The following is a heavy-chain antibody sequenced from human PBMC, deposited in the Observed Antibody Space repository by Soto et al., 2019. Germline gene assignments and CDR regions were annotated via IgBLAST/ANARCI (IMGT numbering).Heavy chain of an antibody. Sequence: PEETLSLTCTVSGGSISSNSHYWGWIRQPPGKGLEWIGSMFYSGSSYYNPSLKSRVTISVDTSKNQFSLKLNSVTAADTAVYYCARASNKRGYSYGPDYWGQGTLVTVSS. J-gene: IGHJ4*02. CDR3: ARASNKRGYSYGPDY. CDR1: GGSISSNSHY. V-gene: IGHV4-39*01. D-gene: IGHD5-18*01. CDR2: MFYSGSS.